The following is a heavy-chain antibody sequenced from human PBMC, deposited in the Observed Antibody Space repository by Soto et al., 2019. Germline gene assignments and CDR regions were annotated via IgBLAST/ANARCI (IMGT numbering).Heavy chain of an antibody. Sequence: PGESLKISGMGSGYKVSPWHNFTSYWIAWVRQMPGEGLEWMGIIYPGDSDTRYSPSFQGQVTISADKSISTAYLQWSSLKASDTAMYYCARQASTIFGVVKDYYYYYGMDVWGQGTTVTVSS. CDR3: ARQASTIFGVVKDYYYYYGMDV. CDR1: GYKVSPWHNFTSYW. CDR2: IYPGDSDT. D-gene: IGHD3-3*01. V-gene: IGHV5-51*01. J-gene: IGHJ6*02.